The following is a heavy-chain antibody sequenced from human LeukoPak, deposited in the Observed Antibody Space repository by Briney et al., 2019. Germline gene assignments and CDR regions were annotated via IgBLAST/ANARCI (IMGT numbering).Heavy chain of an antibody. J-gene: IGHJ4*02. CDR3: ARDRAVDLIDY. V-gene: IGHV1-18*01. D-gene: IGHD4-23*01. Sequence: GASVKVSCKASGYTFTSYDINWVRQATGQGLEWMGWISAYNGNTNYAQKLQGRVTMTTDTSTSTAYMELRSLRSDDTAVYYCARDRAVDLIDYWGQGTLVTVSS. CDR2: ISAYNGNT. CDR1: GYTFTSYD.